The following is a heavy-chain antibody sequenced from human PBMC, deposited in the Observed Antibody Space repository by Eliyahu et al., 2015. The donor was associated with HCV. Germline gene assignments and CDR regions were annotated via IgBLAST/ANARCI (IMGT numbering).Heavy chain of an antibody. V-gene: IGHV4-4*07. CDR2: IYXSGST. Sequence: QVQLQESGPGLVKPSDTLSLTCTXSGGSISSYXWXWIXXPAGKGLEWIGRIYXSGSTTYNPXLKSRVTMSVDTSKNQFSLKLSSVTAADTAVYYCARDSGYSYGPEFDYWGQGTLVTVSS. D-gene: IGHD5-18*01. CDR1: GGSISSYX. CDR3: ARDSGYSYGPEFDY. J-gene: IGHJ4*02.